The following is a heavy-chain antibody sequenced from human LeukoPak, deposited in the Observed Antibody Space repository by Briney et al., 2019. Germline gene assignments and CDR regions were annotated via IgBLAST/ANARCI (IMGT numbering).Heavy chain of an antibody. D-gene: IGHD3-22*01. Sequence: GGSLRLSCAASGFTFSSYAMSWVRQAPGKGLEWVSAISGSGGSTYYAGSVKGRFTISRDNSKNTLYLQMNSLRAEDTAVYYCASDPARDYYDTSGYFRWVDYWGQGTLVTVSS. CDR1: GFTFSSYA. V-gene: IGHV3-23*01. CDR3: ASDPARDYYDTSGYFRWVDY. CDR2: ISGSGGST. J-gene: IGHJ4*02.